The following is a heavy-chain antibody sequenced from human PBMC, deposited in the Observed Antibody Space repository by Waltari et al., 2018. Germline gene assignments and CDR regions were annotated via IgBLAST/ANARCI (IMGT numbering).Heavy chain of an antibody. D-gene: IGHD2-15*01. J-gene: IGHJ5*02. Sequence: QLQLQESGPGLVKPSETLSLTCIVSGGSISISSHYWAWIRQPPGKGLEWIGSIYYNGRTQYNPSLKTRVTMSVDTSKNQFSLKMTSVTAADTAMYYCARGGTPDGWFDPWGQGTLVNVSS. CDR3: ARGGTPDGWFDP. CDR1: GGSISISSHY. V-gene: IGHV4-39*07. CDR2: IYYNGRT.